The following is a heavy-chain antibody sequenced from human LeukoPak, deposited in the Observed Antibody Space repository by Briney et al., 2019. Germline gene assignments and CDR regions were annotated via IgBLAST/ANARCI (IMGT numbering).Heavy chain of an antibody. D-gene: IGHD3-3*01. V-gene: IGHV4-39*01. J-gene: IGHJ4*02. CDR2: IYYSGST. CDR1: GGSISSSTYY. Sequence: SETLSLTCTVSGGSISSSTYYWGWIRQPPGKGLEWIGSIYYSGSTYYNPSLKSRVTISVDTSKNQFSLKQGSVTAADTAVYYCARPRLSYGFWSGYIYWGQGTLVTVSS. CDR3: ARPRLSYGFWSGYIY.